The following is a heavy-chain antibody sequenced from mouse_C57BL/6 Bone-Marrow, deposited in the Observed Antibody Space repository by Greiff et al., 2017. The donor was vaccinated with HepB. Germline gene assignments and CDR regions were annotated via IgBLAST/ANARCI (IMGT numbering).Heavy chain of an antibody. V-gene: IGHV5-6*01. Sequence: VQLVESGGDLVKPGGSLKLSCVTSGFTFSTSGMSWVRQTPDKRLEWVATINTGGTYTYYPDSVKGRFTISKDTAKSTLFLQMSSLKSEDTAIYYCARDRFDYYFDYWGQGTTLTVSS. J-gene: IGHJ2*01. D-gene: IGHD2-14*01. CDR3: ARDRFDYYFDY. CDR2: INTGGTYT. CDR1: GFTFSTSG.